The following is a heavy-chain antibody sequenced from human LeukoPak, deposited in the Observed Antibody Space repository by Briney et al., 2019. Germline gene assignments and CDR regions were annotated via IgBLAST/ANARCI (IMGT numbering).Heavy chain of an antibody. CDR1: GFTFSSYG. V-gene: IGHV3-23*01. Sequence: GGSLRLSCAASGFTFSSYGMSWVRQAPGKGLEWVSAISGSGGSTYYADSVKGRFTISRDNSKNTLYLQMNSLRAEDTAVYYCARDRIVVVKIFDYWGQGTLVTVSS. CDR2: ISGSGGST. J-gene: IGHJ4*02. D-gene: IGHD3-22*01. CDR3: ARDRIVVVKIFDY.